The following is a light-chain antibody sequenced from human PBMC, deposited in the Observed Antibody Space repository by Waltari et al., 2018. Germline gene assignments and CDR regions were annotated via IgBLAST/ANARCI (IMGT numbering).Light chain of an antibody. CDR2: AAS. CDR1: QGINSW. Sequence: DLQMTQSPSSLPASVGDKVTITCRVSQGINSWLAWYQQKPGKAPKLLIYAASSLQSGVPSRFSGSGSGTDYTLTISSLQPEDFATYYCQQGYNTPWTFGQGTKVEIK. CDR3: QQGYNTPWT. V-gene: IGKV1-12*01. J-gene: IGKJ1*01.